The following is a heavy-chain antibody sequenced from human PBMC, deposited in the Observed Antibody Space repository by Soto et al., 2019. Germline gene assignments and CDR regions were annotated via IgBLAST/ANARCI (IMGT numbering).Heavy chain of an antibody. CDR3: ARGHNLGGSTFDI. V-gene: IGHV4-59*11. CDR1: GGSIFSHD. CDR2: IYYSGST. D-gene: IGHD3-16*01. J-gene: IGHJ3*02. Sequence: NPSPTLSLTCTVSGGSIFSHDWGWIRQPPGKGLEYIGYIYYSGSTNYKPSLKSRGTISVERSRERFSLKLTSVTAADAAVYYCARGHNLGGSTFDIWGQGTSVNVSS.